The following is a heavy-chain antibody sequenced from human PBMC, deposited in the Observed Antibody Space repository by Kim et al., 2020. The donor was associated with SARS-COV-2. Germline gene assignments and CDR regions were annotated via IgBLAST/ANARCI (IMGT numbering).Heavy chain of an antibody. CDR2: INPKNGGT. CDR1: GYTFTDTY. CDR3: ARGQPPLTTVAIDS. Sequence: ASVKVSCKASGYTFTDTYMHWVRQAPGQGPEWMGRINPKNGGTNSAQKFQGRVTMTRETSINTVYLELSRLKSDDTAVYDCARGQPPLTTVAIDSWGQGPLVTASS. J-gene: IGHJ4*02. D-gene: IGHD4-17*01. V-gene: IGHV1-2*06.